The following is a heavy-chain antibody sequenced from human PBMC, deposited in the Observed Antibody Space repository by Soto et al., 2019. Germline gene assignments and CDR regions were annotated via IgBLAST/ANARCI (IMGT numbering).Heavy chain of an antibody. CDR2: ISSSSSYI. Sequence: GGSLRLSCAASGFTFSSYSMNWVRQAPGKGLEWVSSISSSSSYIYYADSVKGRFTISRDNAKNSLYLQMNSLRAEDTAVYYCARARRPNRKLDGMDVWGRGTTVTVSS. V-gene: IGHV3-21*01. D-gene: IGHD6-6*01. J-gene: IGHJ6*02. CDR1: GFTFSSYS. CDR3: ARARRPNRKLDGMDV.